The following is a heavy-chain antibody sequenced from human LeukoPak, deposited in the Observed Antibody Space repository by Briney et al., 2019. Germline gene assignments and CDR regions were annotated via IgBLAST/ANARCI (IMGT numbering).Heavy chain of an antibody. Sequence: GGSLRLSCAASGFTFSSYSMNWVRQAPGKGLEWVSSISSSSSYIYYADSVKGRFTISRDNAKNSLYLQMNSLRAEDTAVYYCARVEYSSGWYADYWGQGTLVPVSS. CDR1: GFTFSSYS. D-gene: IGHD6-19*01. J-gene: IGHJ4*02. CDR2: ISSSSSYI. CDR3: ARVEYSSGWYADY. V-gene: IGHV3-21*01.